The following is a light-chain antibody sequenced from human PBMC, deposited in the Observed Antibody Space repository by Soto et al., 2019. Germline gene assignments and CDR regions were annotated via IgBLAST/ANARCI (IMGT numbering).Light chain of an antibody. CDR1: LSVSANY. CDR2: DAS. CDR3: QQYGTPGQVT. J-gene: IGKJ4*01. Sequence: EIVLTQSPGTLPLSPGETATLSCRASLSVSANYLAWYQHKPGQAPRLLIYDASRRATGTPDRFSGSGSGTDFTLTIRRLEPEDFALYYCQQYGTPGQVTFGGGTKV. V-gene: IGKV3-20*01.